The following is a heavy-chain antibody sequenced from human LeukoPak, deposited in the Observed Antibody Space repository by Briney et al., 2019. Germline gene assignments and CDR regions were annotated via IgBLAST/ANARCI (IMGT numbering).Heavy chain of an antibody. CDR1: GGSFSGYY. V-gene: IGHV4-59*01. J-gene: IGHJ4*02. D-gene: IGHD3-22*01. CDR2: IYYSGST. CDR3: ADSSFGY. Sequence: SETLSLTCAVYGGSFSGYYWSWIRQPPGKGLEWIGYIYYSGSTNYNPSLKSRVTISVDTSKNQFSLKLSSVTAADTAVYYCADSSFGYWGQGTLVTVSS.